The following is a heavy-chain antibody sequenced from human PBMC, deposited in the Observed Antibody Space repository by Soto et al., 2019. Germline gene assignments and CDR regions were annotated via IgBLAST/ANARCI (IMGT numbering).Heavy chain of an antibody. CDR3: ARAPKVSGSSQTRPDF. V-gene: IGHV4-34*01. CDR1: SGSFSGYY. Sequence: QVQLHQWGAGLLKPSETLSLACSIYSGSFSGYYWSWIRQPPGKGLAWIGEISQSGNTNYSPSLKSRVSISIDTSMKQFSLNLASVSAADTAVYYCARAPKVSGSSQTRPDFWGQGTLVTVSS. J-gene: IGHJ4*02. D-gene: IGHD6-6*01. CDR2: ISQSGNT.